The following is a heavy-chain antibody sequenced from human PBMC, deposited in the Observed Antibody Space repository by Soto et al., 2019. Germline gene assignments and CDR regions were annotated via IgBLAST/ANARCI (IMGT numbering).Heavy chain of an antibody. D-gene: IGHD3-10*01. Sequence: QVPLVESGGGVVQPGRSLRLSCKASGFTFSNSGMHWVRQAPGKGLEWVAVIWHDGSHKYYADSVKGRFTISRDKSNNMVVLQMNALRAEDTAVYYCARDQREKWFGELDFDYWGQGTLVTVSS. CDR3: ARDQREKWFGELDFDY. CDR2: IWHDGSHK. J-gene: IGHJ4*02. V-gene: IGHV3-33*01. CDR1: GFTFSNSG.